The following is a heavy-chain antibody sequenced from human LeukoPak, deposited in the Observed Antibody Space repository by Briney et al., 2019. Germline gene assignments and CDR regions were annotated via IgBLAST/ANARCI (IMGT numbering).Heavy chain of an antibody. CDR2: ISASGSRT. D-gene: IGHD3-16*01. Sequence: GSLRLSCAASRFSFSSYAMAWVRQAQGKGLEWVSSISASGSRTYYADSVKGRFTISRDNSKKMIYLQMNSLRVEDTAVYYCAKGKVNHDGAFDIWGLGTMVIVS. CDR1: RFSFSSYA. V-gene: IGHV3-23*01. CDR3: AKGKVNHDGAFDI. J-gene: IGHJ3*02.